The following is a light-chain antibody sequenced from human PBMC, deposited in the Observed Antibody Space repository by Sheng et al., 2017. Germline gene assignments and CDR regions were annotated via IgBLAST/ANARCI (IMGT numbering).Light chain of an antibody. CDR1: HSIGSW. J-gene: IGKJ1*01. CDR3: QQYNTYSQT. CDR2: KAS. V-gene: IGKV1-5*03. Sequence: DIQMTQSPSTLSASVGDRVTITCRSSHSIGSWLAWYQHKPGKAPKLLIYKASILENGVPSRFSGSGSGTEFTLTISSLQPDDFTTYYCQQYNTYSQTFGQGTKVEIK.